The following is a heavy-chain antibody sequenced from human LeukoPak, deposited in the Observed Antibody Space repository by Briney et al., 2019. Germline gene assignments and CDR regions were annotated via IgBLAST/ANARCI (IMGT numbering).Heavy chain of an antibody. Sequence: PSETLSLTCAVYGGSFSGYYWSWIRQPPGKGLGWIGEINHSGSTNYNPSLKSRVTISVDTSKNQFSLKLSAVTAADTAVYYCARDLAAAGDYYYYGMDVWGQRTTVTVSS. D-gene: IGHD6-13*01. V-gene: IGHV4-34*01. CDR2: INHSGST. J-gene: IGHJ6*02. CDR1: GGSFSGYY. CDR3: ARDLAAAGDYYYYGMDV.